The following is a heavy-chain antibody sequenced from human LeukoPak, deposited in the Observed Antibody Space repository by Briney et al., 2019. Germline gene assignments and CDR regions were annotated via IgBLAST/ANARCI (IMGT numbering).Heavy chain of an antibody. CDR3: ARGRAAPYYDYIWGSYRPHYDY. J-gene: IGHJ4*02. Sequence: SETLSLTCAVYGGSFSGYYWSWIRQPPGTGLEWIGEINHSGSTNYNPSLKSRVTISVDTSKNQFSLKLSSVTAADTAVYYCARGRAAPYYDYIWGSYRPHYDYWGQGTLVTVSS. V-gene: IGHV4-34*01. CDR1: GGSFSGYY. CDR2: INHSGST. D-gene: IGHD3-16*02.